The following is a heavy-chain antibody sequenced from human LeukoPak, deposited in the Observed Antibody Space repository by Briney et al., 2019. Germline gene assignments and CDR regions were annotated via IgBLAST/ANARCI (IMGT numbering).Heavy chain of an antibody. J-gene: IGHJ3*02. D-gene: IGHD4-17*01. CDR1: GITVSSNY. Sequence: PGGSLRLSCAASGITVSSNYMSWVRQAPVKGLEWVSAISGSGGSTYYADSVKGRFTISRDNSKNTLYLQMNSLRAEDTAVHYCAKDRSATVIYAFDIWGQGTMVTVSS. CDR2: ISGSGGST. CDR3: AKDRSATVIYAFDI. V-gene: IGHV3-23*01.